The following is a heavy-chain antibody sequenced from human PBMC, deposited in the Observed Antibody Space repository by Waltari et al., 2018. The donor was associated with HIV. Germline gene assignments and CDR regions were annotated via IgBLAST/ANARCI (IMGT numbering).Heavy chain of an antibody. D-gene: IGHD6-19*01. J-gene: IGHJ4*02. CDR3: ARSQGGSSATFDF. CDR1: GYTFVSYW. Sequence: EVQLVQSGAEVKTPGASLKISCKGSGYTFVSYWIGWVRQMPGKGLEWMGIIYPGDSDTRYSPSFEGQVAISADKSINTAYLQWRGLKASDTAIYYCARSQGGSSATFDFWGQGTLVTVSS. V-gene: IGHV5-51*01. CDR2: IYPGDSDT.